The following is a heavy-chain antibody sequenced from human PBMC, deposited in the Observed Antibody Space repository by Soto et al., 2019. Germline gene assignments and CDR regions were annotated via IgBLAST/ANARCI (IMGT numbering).Heavy chain of an antibody. J-gene: IGHJ5*02. CDR2: ISHSGRT. CDR3: ARVGPLAWNGRWFDP. CDR1: GPSISSGYS. V-gene: IGHV4-38-2*01. D-gene: IGHD1-1*01. Sequence: SETLSLTCAVSGPSISSGYSWGWIRQTPGKGLEWVGTISHSGRTSYNPSLKGRVTISLDMSKNQFSLKLSSVTAADTAVYYCARVGPLAWNGRWFDPWGQGTLVTVSS.